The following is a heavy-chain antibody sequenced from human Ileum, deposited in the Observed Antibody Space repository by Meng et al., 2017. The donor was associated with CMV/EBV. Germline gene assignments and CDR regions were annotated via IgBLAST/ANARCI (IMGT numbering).Heavy chain of an antibody. D-gene: IGHD1-26*01. J-gene: IGHJ4*02. Sequence: GSLRLSCTVSGGSINNFYWNWIRQPPGKGLEWFGYIFNSGITNYIPSLKSRVTISVDTSKNQFSLRLSSVTAADTAVYYCARAGTYERSFDYWGQGTLVTVSS. CDR2: IFNSGIT. CDR1: GGSINNFY. V-gene: IGHV4-59*01. CDR3: ARAGTYERSFDY.